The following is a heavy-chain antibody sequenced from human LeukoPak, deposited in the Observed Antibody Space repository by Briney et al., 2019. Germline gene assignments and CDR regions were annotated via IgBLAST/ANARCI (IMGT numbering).Heavy chain of an antibody. CDR1: GFTFSSYA. J-gene: IGHJ4*02. D-gene: IGHD6-6*01. CDR2: IWYDGSNQ. Sequence: GGSLRLSCAASGFTFSSYAMHWVRQAPGKGLEWVAVIWYDGSNQYYADSVKGRFTISRDNSKNTLLLQMDSLRAEDTAVYYCARDIAARRFDYWGQGTLVTVSS. V-gene: IGHV3-33*08. CDR3: ARDIAARRFDY.